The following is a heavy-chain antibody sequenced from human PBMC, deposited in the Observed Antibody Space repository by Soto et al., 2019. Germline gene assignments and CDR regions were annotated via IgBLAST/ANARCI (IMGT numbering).Heavy chain of an antibody. CDR2: ISSSSSTI. Sequence: GGSLRLSCAASGFTFSSYSMNWVRQAPGKGLEWVSYISSSSSTIYYADSVKGRFTISRDNAKNSLYLQMNSLRDEDTAVYYCAKGPTYYYDSSGYYLDYWGQGTLVTVSS. J-gene: IGHJ4*02. V-gene: IGHV3-48*02. CDR1: GFTFSSYS. CDR3: AKGPTYYYDSSGYYLDY. D-gene: IGHD3-22*01.